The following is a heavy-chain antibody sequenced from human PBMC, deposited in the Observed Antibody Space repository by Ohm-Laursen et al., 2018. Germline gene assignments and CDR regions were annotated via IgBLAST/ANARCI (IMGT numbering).Heavy chain of an antibody. CDR2: IYYSGST. D-gene: IGHD5-12*01. Sequence: SETLSLTCAVSGGSLSGYFWSWIRQPPGKGLEWISHIYYSGSTIYNPSLKSRVTISVDTSKTQFSLKLSSVTAADTAVYYCARYTFGGYRGWFDPWGQGTLVTVSS. CDR1: GGSLSGYF. V-gene: IGHV4-59*01. J-gene: IGHJ5*02. CDR3: ARYTFGGYRGWFDP.